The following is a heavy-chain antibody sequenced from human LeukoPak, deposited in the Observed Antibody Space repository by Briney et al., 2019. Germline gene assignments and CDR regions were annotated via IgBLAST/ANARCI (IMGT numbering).Heavy chain of an antibody. CDR1: GFTFTTYS. V-gene: IGHV3-74*01. CDR3: ARALSSAWGLVDC. Sequence: PGGSLRLSCAASGFTFTTYSMHWVRQVPGKGLVWVSRIKSDGSRTYYADPVKGRFTISRDNAKSTLYLQMDSLRAEDTAVYYCARALSSAWGLVDCWGQGTLVTVSS. J-gene: IGHJ4*02. CDR2: IKSDGSRT. D-gene: IGHD6-19*01.